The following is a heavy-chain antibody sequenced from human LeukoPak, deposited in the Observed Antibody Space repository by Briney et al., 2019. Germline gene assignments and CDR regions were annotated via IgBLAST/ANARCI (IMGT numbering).Heavy chain of an antibody. D-gene: IGHD3-10*01. CDR3: TRGPPDGSGNYYPGDF. J-gene: IGHJ4*02. CDR1: GFTFSSRW. V-gene: IGHV3-74*01. Sequence: GSLRLSCAASGFTFSSRWMHWVRQAPGKGLVWVSRISSDGTNTNYADSVKGRFTISRDNAKNTLYLQMNSLRVEDTAVYYCTRGPPDGSGNYYPGDFWGQGTLVTVSS. CDR2: ISSDGTNT.